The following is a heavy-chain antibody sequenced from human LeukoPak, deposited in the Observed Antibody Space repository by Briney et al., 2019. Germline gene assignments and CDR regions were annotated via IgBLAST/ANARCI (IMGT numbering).Heavy chain of an antibody. CDR1: GYTFTSYD. CDR2: MNPNSGNT. D-gene: IGHD3-22*01. CDR3: ARLAQHRYYYDTSAYRYYFDY. J-gene: IGHJ4*02. V-gene: IGHV1-8*01. Sequence: ASVKVSCKASGYTFTSYDINWVRQATGQGLEWMGWMNPNSGNTGYAQKFQGRVTMTRNTSISTAYMELRRLRSDDTAVYYCARLAQHRYYYDTSAYRYYFDYWGQGTLVTVSS.